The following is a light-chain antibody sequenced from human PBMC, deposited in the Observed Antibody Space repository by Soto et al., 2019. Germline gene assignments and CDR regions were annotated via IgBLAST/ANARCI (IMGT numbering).Light chain of an antibody. V-gene: IGKV3-11*01. Sequence: EIVLTQSPATLSLSPGERANLSCRASQSVSIYLAWYQQKPGQAPRRLIYDSSNRAAGIPARFSARGSGTDFTLFISTLEPEDSAVYYCQHRSNWPPITFGLGTRLEIK. J-gene: IGKJ5*01. CDR2: DSS. CDR1: QSVSIY. CDR3: QHRSNWPPIT.